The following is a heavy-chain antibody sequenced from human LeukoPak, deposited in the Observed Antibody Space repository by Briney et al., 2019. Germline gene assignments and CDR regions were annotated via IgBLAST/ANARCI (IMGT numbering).Heavy chain of an antibody. CDR2: IYYSGST. D-gene: IGHD6-19*01. V-gene: IGHV4-59*08. CDR3: ARATYSSGWYWDPSDY. Sequence: PSETLSLTCTVSGGSISSYYWSWIRQPPGKGLEWIGYIYYSGSTNYNPSLKSRVTISVDTSKNQFSLKLSSVTAADTAVYYCARATYSSGWYWDPSDYWGQGTLVTVSS. J-gene: IGHJ4*02. CDR1: GGSISSYY.